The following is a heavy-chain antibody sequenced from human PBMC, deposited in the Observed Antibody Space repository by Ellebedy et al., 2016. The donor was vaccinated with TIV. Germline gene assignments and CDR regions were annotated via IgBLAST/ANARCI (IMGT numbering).Heavy chain of an antibody. V-gene: IGHV4-4*07. D-gene: IGHD1-1*01. CDR3: ARGNVPPLPYGMDV. J-gene: IGHJ6*02. CDR2: IYTSGST. CDR1: GGSISSYY. Sequence: SETLSLTCTVSGGSISSYYWSWIRQPAGKGLEWIGRIYTSGSTNYNPSLQSRVTMSVDTSKNQFSLKLSSVTAADPAVYSCARGNVPPLPYGMDVWGQGTTVTVSS.